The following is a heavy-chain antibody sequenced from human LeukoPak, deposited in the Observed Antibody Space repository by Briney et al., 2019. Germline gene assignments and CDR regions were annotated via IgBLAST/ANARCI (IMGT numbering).Heavy chain of an antibody. Sequence: KSSETLSLTCAVYGGSFSGYYWSWIRQTPGKGLEWIGTIFDSGSPYYNPSLKSRVTISVDTSKNQFSLKLSSVTAADTAVYYCARSGWYSGYFDYWGQGTLVTVSS. CDR1: GGSFSGYY. CDR2: IFDSGSP. J-gene: IGHJ4*02. CDR3: ARSGWYSGYFDY. D-gene: IGHD6-19*01. V-gene: IGHV4-34*12.